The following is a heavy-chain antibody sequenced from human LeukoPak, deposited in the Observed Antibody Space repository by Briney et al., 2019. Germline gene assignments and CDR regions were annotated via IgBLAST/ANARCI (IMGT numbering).Heavy chain of an antibody. V-gene: IGHV1-2*02. CDR1: GGTFSSYY. D-gene: IGHD3-22*01. CDR3: ARGPPYYYDTSGYYYAY. Sequence: GASVKVSCKASGGTFSSYYMHWVRQAPGQGLEWMGWINPNSGGTNYAQKFQGRVTMTRDTSISTAYMELSRLKSDDTAVYYCARGPPYYYDTSGYYYAYWGQGTLVTVSS. CDR2: INPNSGGT. J-gene: IGHJ4*02.